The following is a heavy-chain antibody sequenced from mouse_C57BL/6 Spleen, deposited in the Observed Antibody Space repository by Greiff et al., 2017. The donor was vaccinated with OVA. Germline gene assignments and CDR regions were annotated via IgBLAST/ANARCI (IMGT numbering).Heavy chain of an antibody. J-gene: IGHJ1*03. CDR3: ARSPPYYYGSSYWYFDV. CDR2: INPNNGGT. D-gene: IGHD1-1*01. V-gene: IGHV1-26*01. Sequence: VQLQQSGPELVKPGASVKISCKASGYTFTDYYMNWVKQSHGKSLEWIGDINPNNGGTSYNQKFKGKATLTVDKSSSTAYMELRSLTSEDSAVYYCARSPPYYYGSSYWYFDVWGTGTTVTVSS. CDR1: GYTFTDYY.